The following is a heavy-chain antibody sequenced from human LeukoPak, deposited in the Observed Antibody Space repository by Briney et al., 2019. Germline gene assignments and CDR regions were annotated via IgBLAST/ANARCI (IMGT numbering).Heavy chain of an antibody. Sequence: GGSLRLSCAASGFTFSSYGMSWVRQAPGKGLEWVSAISGSGGSTYYADSVKGRFTISRDNSKNTLYLQMNSLRAEDTAVYYCAKDVENYYDSSGCDYWGQGTLVTVSS. CDR1: GFTFSSYG. V-gene: IGHV3-23*01. J-gene: IGHJ4*02. D-gene: IGHD3-22*01. CDR2: ISGSGGST. CDR3: AKDVENYYDSSGCDY.